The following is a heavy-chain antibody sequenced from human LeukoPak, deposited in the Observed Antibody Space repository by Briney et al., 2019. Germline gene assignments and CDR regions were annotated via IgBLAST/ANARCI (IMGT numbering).Heavy chain of an antibody. CDR3: AKAGSGKTYGNWFDP. V-gene: IGHV3-30*02. Sequence: GGSLRLSCAASGFTFSSYGMHWVRQAPGKGLEWVAFIRYDGSNKYYADSVKGRFTISRDNSKNTLYLQMNSLRAEDTAVYYCAKAGSGKTYGNWFDPWGQGTLVTVSS. J-gene: IGHJ5*02. CDR2: IRYDGSNK. CDR1: GFTFSSYG. D-gene: IGHD3-10*01.